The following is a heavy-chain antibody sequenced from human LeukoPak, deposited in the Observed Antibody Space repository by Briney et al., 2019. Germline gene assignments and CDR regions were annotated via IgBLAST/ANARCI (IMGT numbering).Heavy chain of an antibody. CDR1: GGTFSSYA. CDR3: ARGGRYSSSWFDY. V-gene: IGHV1-69*13. Sequence: ASVTVSCKASGGTFSSYAISWVRQAPGQGLEWMGGIIPIFGTANYAQKFQGRVTITADESTSTAYMELSSLRSEDTAVYYCARGGRYSSSWFDYWGQGTLVSVSS. CDR2: IIPIFGTA. D-gene: IGHD6-13*01. J-gene: IGHJ5*01.